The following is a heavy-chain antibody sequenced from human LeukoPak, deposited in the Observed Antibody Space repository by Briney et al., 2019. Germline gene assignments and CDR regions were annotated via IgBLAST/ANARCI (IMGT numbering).Heavy chain of an antibody. J-gene: IGHJ4*02. Sequence: SETLSLTCTVSGGSISNFYWSWIRQPPGKGLEWIGYIDYTGSTNYNPSLKSRVTMSVDTSKNQFSLKLSSVTAADTAVYYCARGAYYYGSGKIFDYWGQGTLVTVSS. V-gene: IGHV4-59*12. CDR2: IDYTGST. CDR3: ARGAYYYGSGKIFDY. D-gene: IGHD3-10*01. CDR1: GGSISNFY.